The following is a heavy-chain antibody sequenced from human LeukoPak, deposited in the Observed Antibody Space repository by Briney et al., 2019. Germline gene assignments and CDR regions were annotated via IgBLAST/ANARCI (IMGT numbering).Heavy chain of an antibody. J-gene: IGHJ4*02. V-gene: IGHV3-72*01. Sequence: GGSLRLSRVVSGFTSSDHYIDWARQAPGKGLEWVGRIRNKVNSYTTEYAASVKDRFTISRDDSKNSVWLQMNSLKTEDSAVYYCATSNSNGLSLFDYWGQGTLVTVSS. CDR2: IRNKVNSYTT. CDR3: ATSNSNGLSLFDY. D-gene: IGHD6-25*01. CDR1: GFTSSDHY.